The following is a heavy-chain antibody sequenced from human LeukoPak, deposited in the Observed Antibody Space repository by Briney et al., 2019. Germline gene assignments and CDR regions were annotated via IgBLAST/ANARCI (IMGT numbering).Heavy chain of an antibody. Sequence: SETLSLTCTVSGGSISSSSYYWGWIRQPPGKGLEWMGSIYYSGSTYYNPSLKSRVTISVDTSKNQFSLKLSSVTAADTAVYYCARRNYDSSGYYTPLFDYWGQGTLVTVSS. CDR1: GGSISSSSYY. V-gene: IGHV4-39*01. CDR3: ARRNYDSSGYYTPLFDY. J-gene: IGHJ4*02. D-gene: IGHD3-22*01. CDR2: IYYSGST.